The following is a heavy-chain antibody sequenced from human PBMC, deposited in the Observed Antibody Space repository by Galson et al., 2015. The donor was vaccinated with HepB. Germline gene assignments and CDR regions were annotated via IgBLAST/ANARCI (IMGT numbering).Heavy chain of an antibody. CDR2: IIPIFGTA. Sequence: SVKVSCKASGGTFSSYAISWVRQAPGQGLEWMGGIIPIFGTANYAQKFQGRVTIAADESTSTAYMELSSLRSEDTAVYYCARGSGYCTNGVCYTLGDYWGQGTLVTVSS. V-gene: IGHV1-69*13. CDR1: GGTFSSYA. D-gene: IGHD2-8*01. J-gene: IGHJ4*02. CDR3: ARGSGYCTNGVCYTLGDY.